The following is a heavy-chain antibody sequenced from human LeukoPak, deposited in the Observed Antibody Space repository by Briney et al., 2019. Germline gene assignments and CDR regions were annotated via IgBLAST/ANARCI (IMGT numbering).Heavy chain of an antibody. Sequence: GGSLRLSCAASGFTFSTYGMHWVRQAPGKGLEYVSAISSNGAGTYYANSVKGRFTISRDNSKNTLYLQMGSLRAEDMAVYYCARGSTYYYGSGSYYYNYWGQGTLVTVSS. V-gene: IGHV3-64*01. CDR1: GFTFSTYG. J-gene: IGHJ4*02. D-gene: IGHD3-10*01. CDR2: ISSNGAGT. CDR3: ARGSTYYYGSGSYYYNY.